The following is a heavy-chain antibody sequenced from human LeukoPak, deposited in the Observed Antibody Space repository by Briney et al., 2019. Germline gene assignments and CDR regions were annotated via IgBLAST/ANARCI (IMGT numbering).Heavy chain of an antibody. CDR3: ARVYDFWSGYSRDNYYYYMDV. V-gene: IGHV1-69*06. J-gene: IGHJ6*03. Sequence: SVKASCKASGGTFSSYAISWVRQAPGQGLEWMGGIIPIFGTANYAQKFQGRVTITADKSTSTAYMELSSLRSEDTAVYYCARVYDFWSGYSRDNYYYYMDVWGKGTTVTVSS. CDR1: GGTFSSYA. CDR2: IIPIFGTA. D-gene: IGHD3-3*01.